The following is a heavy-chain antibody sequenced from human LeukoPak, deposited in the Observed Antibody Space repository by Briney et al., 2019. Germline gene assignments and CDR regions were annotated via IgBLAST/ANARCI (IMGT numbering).Heavy chain of an antibody. CDR2: ISSSSSYI. J-gene: IGHJ4*02. CDR1: GFTFSSYS. V-gene: IGHV3-21*01. D-gene: IGHD6-19*01. CDR3: ARVGIGIAVAGPFDY. Sequence: GGSLRLSCAASGFTFSSYSMNWVRQAPGKGLEWVSSISSSSSYIYYADSVKGRFTISRDNSKNTLYLQMNSLRAEGTAVYYCARVGIGIAVAGPFDYWGQGTLVTVSS.